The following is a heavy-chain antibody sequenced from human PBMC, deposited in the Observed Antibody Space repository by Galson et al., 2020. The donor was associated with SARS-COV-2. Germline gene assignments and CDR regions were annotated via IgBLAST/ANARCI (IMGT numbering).Heavy chain of an antibody. CDR1: GGSVRSSGKY. Sequence: SETLSLTCTVPGGSVRSSGKYWVWIRQSPGKGLEYIGSIHYSGSTYYNPSLKSRVTTSVDTSKNQVSPKLSSVTAADTAVYYCARGAYDPLAGHYRDYGMDVWGQGTTVTVSS. V-gene: IGHV4-39*01. CDR2: IHYSGST. J-gene: IGHJ6*02. D-gene: IGHD3-9*01. CDR3: ARGAYDPLAGHYRDYGMDV.